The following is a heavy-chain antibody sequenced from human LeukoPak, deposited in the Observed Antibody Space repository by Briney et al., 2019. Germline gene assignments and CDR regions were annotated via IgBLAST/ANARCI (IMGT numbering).Heavy chain of an antibody. V-gene: IGHV1-46*01. CDR3: ARPVNYYDSSGYLY. D-gene: IGHD3-22*01. Sequence: GASVKVSCKASGYTFTSYGISWVRQAPGQGLEWMGIINPSGGSTSYAQKFQGRVTMTRDTSTSTVYVELSSLRSEDTAVYYCARPVNYYDSSGYLYWGQGTLVTVSS. CDR1: GYTFTSYG. J-gene: IGHJ4*02. CDR2: INPSGGST.